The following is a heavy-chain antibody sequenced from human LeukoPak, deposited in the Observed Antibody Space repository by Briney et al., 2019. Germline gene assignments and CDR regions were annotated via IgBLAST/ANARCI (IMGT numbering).Heavy chain of an antibody. CDR3: ARMQWLAYYFDY. CDR1: GFTFSSYA. V-gene: IGHV3-30-3*01. Sequence: GGSLRLSCAASGFTFSSYAMHWIRQAPGKGLEWVAVISYDGSNKYYADSVKGRFTISRDNSKNTLYLQMNSLRAEDTAVYYCARMQWLAYYFDYWGQGTLVTVSS. D-gene: IGHD6-19*01. J-gene: IGHJ4*02. CDR2: ISYDGSNK.